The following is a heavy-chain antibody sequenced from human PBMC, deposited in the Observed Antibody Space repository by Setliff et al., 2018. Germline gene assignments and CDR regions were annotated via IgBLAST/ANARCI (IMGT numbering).Heavy chain of an antibody. D-gene: IGHD3-9*01. CDR1: GYDFSSYF. CDR3: AKEPAISLTEAIRRSYYDYALDV. Sequence: GASVKVSCKPSGYDFSSYFIYWLRKAPGQGLEWMGWTSGHNDKTIIEPKFQGRLALTTDTGSDTAYMELRHLRSDDAAIYYCAKEPAISLTEAIRRSYYDYALDVWGQGTTVTVSS. CDR2: TSGHNDKT. V-gene: IGHV1-18*04. J-gene: IGHJ6*02.